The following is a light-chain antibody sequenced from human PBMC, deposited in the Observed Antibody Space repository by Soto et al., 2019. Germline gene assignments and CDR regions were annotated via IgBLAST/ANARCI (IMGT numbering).Light chain of an antibody. Sequence: AIRMTQSPSSLSASTGDRVTITCRASQGISSYLAWYQQKPGKAPKLLIYAASTLQSGVPSRFSGSGSGTDFTLTISCLQSEDFATYHCQQYNSSSFTFGPGTKVDIK. J-gene: IGKJ3*01. CDR3: QQYNSSSFT. V-gene: IGKV1-8*01. CDR1: QGISSY. CDR2: AAS.